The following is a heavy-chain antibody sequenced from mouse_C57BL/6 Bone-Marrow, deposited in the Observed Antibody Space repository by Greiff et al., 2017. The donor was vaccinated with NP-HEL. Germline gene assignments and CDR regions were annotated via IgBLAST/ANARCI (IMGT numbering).Heavy chain of an antibody. Sequence: VQRVESGAELVKPGASVKMSCKASGYTFTTYPIEWVKQNHGKSLEWIGNFHPYNDDTDYNEKFKNKATLTVEKSSSTVYLELSRLTSDDSSVYYCARGGNYWYYFDYGGRGTTLTVSS. CDR1: GYTFTTYP. V-gene: IGHV1-47*01. D-gene: IGHD2-1*01. J-gene: IGHJ2*01. CDR3: ARGGNYWYYFDY. CDR2: FHPYNDDT.